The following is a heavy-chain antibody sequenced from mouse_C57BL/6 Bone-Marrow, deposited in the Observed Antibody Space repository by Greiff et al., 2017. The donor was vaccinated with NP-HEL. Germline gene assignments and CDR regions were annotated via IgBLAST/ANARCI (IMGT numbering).Heavy chain of an antibody. CDR3: ARELPYGYDEGYAMDY. CDR1: GFTFSDYY. V-gene: IGHV5-16*01. Sequence: DVKLQESEGGLVQPGSSMKLSCTASGFTFSDYYMAWVRQVPEKGLEWVANINYDGSSTYYLDSLKSRFIISRDNAKNILYLQMSSLKSEDTATYYCARELPYGYDEGYAMDYWGQGTSVTVSS. D-gene: IGHD2-2*01. J-gene: IGHJ4*01. CDR2: INYDGSST.